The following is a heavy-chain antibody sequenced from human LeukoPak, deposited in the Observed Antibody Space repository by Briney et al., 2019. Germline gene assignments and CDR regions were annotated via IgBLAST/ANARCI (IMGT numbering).Heavy chain of an antibody. CDR3: TTHITIFGVVTDYGMDV. V-gene: IGHV3-15*01. CDR1: GFTFSSYA. J-gene: IGHJ6*02. D-gene: IGHD3-3*01. CDR2: IKSKTDGGTT. Sequence: GGSLRLSCAASGFTFSSYAMHWVRQAPGKGLEWVGRIKSKTDGGTTDYAAPVKGRFTISRDDSKNTLYLQMNSLKTEDTAVYYCTTHITIFGVVTDYGMDVWGQGTTVTVSS.